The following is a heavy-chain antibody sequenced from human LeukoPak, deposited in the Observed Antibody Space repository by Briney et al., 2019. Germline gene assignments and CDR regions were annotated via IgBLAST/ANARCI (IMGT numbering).Heavy chain of an antibody. CDR3: AVIYGSGSYFLDY. V-gene: IGHV3-30*03. Sequence: PGRSLRLSCAASGXTFSNYGMHWVRQAPGRGQEWVAVISHGGTNKYYADSVKGRFTISRDNSKNTLYLQMNSLRAEDTAVYYCAVIYGSGSYFLDYWGQGTLVTVSS. CDR2: ISHGGTNK. D-gene: IGHD3-10*01. J-gene: IGHJ4*02. CDR1: GXTFSNYG.